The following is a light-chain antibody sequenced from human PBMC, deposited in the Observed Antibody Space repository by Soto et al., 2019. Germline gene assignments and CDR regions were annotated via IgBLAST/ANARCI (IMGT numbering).Light chain of an antibody. V-gene: IGKV1-5*03. J-gene: IGKJ1*01. CDR1: QSISSW. Sequence: DIQMTQSPSTLSASVGDRVTITCRASQSISSWLAWYQQKPGKAPKLLIYKASSLESGVPSRFSGSGYGTELTLTISSLQPDDFATYYCQQYNSYPWTFGQGTKVEIK. CDR3: QQYNSYPWT. CDR2: KAS.